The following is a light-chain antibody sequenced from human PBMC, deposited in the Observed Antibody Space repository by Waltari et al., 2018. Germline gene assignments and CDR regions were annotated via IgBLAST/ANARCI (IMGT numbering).Light chain of an antibody. CDR2: EDN. CDR3: YSTDSSGNERV. J-gene: IGLJ1*01. V-gene: IGLV3-10*01. CDR1: ALPTKR. Sequence: SFELTQPPSVPVSPGQTARITSSGDALPTKRAYWYQQKSGQAPALIIYEDNKRPSGIPERFSGSTSGTLATLTISGAQVEDEAVYYCYSTDSSGNERVFGTGTEVTVL.